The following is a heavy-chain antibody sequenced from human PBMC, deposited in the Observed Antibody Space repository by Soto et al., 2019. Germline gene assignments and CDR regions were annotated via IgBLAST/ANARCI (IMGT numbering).Heavy chain of an antibody. CDR3: ARLSRPNYYDTSGFFKDNWFDP. CDR2: IIPIVETP. CDR1: GGTFNSYD. Sequence: RPSVKVSCKASGGTFNSYDINWVRQAPGQGLKWMGGIIPIVETPKYAQKFQGRVTITADESTNTVYMELSSLRSEDTAMYYCARLSRPNYYDTSGFFKDNWFDPWGQGTLVTVSS. J-gene: IGHJ5*02. V-gene: IGHV1-69*13. D-gene: IGHD3-22*01.